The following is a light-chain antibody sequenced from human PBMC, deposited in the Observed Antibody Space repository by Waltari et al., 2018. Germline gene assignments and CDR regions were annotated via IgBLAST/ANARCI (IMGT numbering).Light chain of an antibody. V-gene: IGKV3-11*01. Sequence: VLPQSPATLSLSPGERATLSCRASQSVSTYLACYQHKPGQAPRLLIYDASNRATGIPARFSGSGSGTDFTLTISSLEPEDFAVYYCQQRTNWQLTFGGGTKVEIK. CDR3: QQRTNWQLT. CDR1: QSVSTY. CDR2: DAS. J-gene: IGKJ4*01.